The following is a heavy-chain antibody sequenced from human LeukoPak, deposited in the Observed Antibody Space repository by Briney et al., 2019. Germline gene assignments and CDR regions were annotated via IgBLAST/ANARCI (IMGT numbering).Heavy chain of an antibody. Sequence: SETLSLTCTVSGVSVSNHYWSWIRHPPGKGLEWIGWFYYSGGTYFNPSLGSRVTISADTSRNHRSLNLRSLTAADTAVYYCARHSSGWHFDSWGQGALVTVSS. CDR2: FYYSGGT. D-gene: IGHD6-19*01. CDR3: ARHSSGWHFDS. J-gene: IGHJ4*02. V-gene: IGHV4-59*02. CDR1: GVSVSNHY.